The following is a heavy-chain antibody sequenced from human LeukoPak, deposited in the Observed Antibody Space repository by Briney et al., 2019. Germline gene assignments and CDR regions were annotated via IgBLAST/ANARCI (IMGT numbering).Heavy chain of an antibody. CDR1: GGSISSGGYS. V-gene: IGHV4-30-2*01. Sequence: SETLSLTCAVSGGSISSGGYSWSWIRQPPGKGLEWIGYIYHSGSTYYNPSLKSRVTISVDRSKNQFSLKLSSVTAADTAVYYCARGPPRYSSSWYYSYGMDVWGQGTTVTVSS. CDR2: IYHSGST. CDR3: ARGPPRYSSSWYYSYGMDV. J-gene: IGHJ6*02. D-gene: IGHD6-13*01.